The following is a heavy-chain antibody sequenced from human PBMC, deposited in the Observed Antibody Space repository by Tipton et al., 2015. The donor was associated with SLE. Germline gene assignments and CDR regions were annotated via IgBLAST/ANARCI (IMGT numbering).Heavy chain of an antibody. J-gene: IGHJ4*02. CDR2: IYHSGST. CDR3: ARVRASTAVEFFDY. V-gene: IGHV4-30-2*01. Sequence: TLSLTCAVSGGSISSGGYSWSWIRQPPGKGLEWIGYIYHSGSTYYNPSLKSRVTISGDRSKNQFSLKLSSVTAADTAVYYCARVRASTAVEFFDYWGQGTLVTVSS. D-gene: IGHD2-2*01. CDR1: GGSISSGGYS.